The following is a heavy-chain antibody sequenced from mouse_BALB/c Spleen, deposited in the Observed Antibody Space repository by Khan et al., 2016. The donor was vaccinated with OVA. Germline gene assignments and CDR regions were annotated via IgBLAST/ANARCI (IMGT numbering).Heavy chain of an antibody. D-gene: IGHD4-1*01. CDR1: GFTFSAYS. V-gene: IGHV5-6*01. J-gene: IGHJ3*01. Sequence: EVELVESGGDLVKPGGSLKVSCAASGFTFSAYSMSWVRQTPDKRLEWVATISSGGDYTYYPDNVKGRFTISRDNAKHTLYLQMSSLKSEDTAMYYCASHLTGSCTYWGQGTLVTVSA. CDR2: ISSGGDYT. CDR3: ASHLTGSCTY.